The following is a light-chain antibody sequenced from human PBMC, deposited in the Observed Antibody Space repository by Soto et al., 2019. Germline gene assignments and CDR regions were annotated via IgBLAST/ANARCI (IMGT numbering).Light chain of an antibody. CDR2: KAT. CDR3: QQYETFSPWT. V-gene: IGKV1-13*02. CDR1: QDIRSA. J-gene: IGKJ1*01. Sequence: AIQLTQSPSSLSASVGDRVTITCRASQDIRSALGWYQQKPGKVPKLLVYKATILQSGVPSRFSGSGSGTEFTLAISNLQPDDFATYYCQQYETFSPWTFGQGTKVDI.